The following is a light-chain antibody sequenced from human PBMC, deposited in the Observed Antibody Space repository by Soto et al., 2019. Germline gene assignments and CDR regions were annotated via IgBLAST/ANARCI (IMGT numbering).Light chain of an antibody. CDR1: CSDVSGYNY. CDR2: EVS. J-gene: IGLJ1*01. Sequence: QSALTQPASVSGSPGQSSTLSRTGKCSDVSGYNYVSWYPQHPGKAPKLMIYEVSNRPPGVSNRFSGSKSGNTASLTISGLQAEDEADYYCSSYTGSSTYVFGTGTKVTV. V-gene: IGLV2-14*01. CDR3: SSYTGSSTYV.